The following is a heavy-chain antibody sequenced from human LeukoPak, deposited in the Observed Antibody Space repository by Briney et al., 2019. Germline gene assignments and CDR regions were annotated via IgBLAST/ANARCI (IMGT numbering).Heavy chain of an antibody. Sequence: GGSLRLSCAASGFTLSDYYMSWIRQAPGKGLEWVSYSSSSGSTIYYADSVKGRFAISRDNAKNSLYLQMNSLRAEGTAVYYCARRRDFIDYWGQGTLVTVSS. J-gene: IGHJ4*02. CDR2: SSSSGSTI. CDR1: GFTLSDYY. V-gene: IGHV3-11*01. CDR3: ARRRDFIDY. D-gene: IGHD3/OR15-3a*01.